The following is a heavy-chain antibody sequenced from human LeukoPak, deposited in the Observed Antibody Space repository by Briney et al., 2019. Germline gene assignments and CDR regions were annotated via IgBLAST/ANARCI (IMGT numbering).Heavy chain of an antibody. J-gene: IGHJ4*02. CDR1: GGTFSSYA. Sequence: ASVMVSCKASGGTFSSYAISWVRQAPGQGLEWMGRIIPIFGTANYAQKFQGRVTITTDESTSTAYMELSSLRSEDTAVYYCVRDKMNYASDYWGQGTLVTVSS. CDR2: IIPIFGTA. V-gene: IGHV1-69*05. D-gene: IGHD1-7*01. CDR3: VRDKMNYASDY.